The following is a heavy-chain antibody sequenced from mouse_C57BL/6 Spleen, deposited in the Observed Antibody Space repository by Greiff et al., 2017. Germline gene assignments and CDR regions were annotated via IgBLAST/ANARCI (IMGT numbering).Heavy chain of an antibody. CDR3: ARGYYYGSSNYYAMDY. Sequence: QVQLKESGAELARPGASVKMSCTASGYTFTSYTLHWVKQRPGQGLEWIGYINPSSGYTKYNQKFKDKATLTADKSSSTAYMQLSSLTSEDSAVYYCARGYYYGSSNYYAMDYWGQGTSVTVSS. D-gene: IGHD1-1*01. V-gene: IGHV1-4*01. CDR1: GYTFTSYT. J-gene: IGHJ4*01. CDR2: INPSSGYT.